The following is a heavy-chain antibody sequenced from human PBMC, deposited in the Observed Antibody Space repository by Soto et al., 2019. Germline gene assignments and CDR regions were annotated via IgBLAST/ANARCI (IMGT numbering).Heavy chain of an antibody. J-gene: IGHJ5*02. CDR3: ARDRRVGVVAATWDNWFDP. D-gene: IGHD2-15*01. CDR2: ISAYNGNT. CDR1: GGTFSSYS. Sequence: ASVKVSCKASGGTFSSYSISWVRQAPGQGLEWMGWISAYNGNTNYAQKLQGRVTMTTDTSTSTAYMELRSLRSDDTAVYYCARDRRVGVVAATWDNWFDPWGQGTLVTVSS. V-gene: IGHV1-18*01.